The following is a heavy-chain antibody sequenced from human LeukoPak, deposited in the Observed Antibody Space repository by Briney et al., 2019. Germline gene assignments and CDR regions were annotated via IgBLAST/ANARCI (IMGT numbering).Heavy chain of an antibody. J-gene: IGHJ4*02. V-gene: IGHV1-69*13. CDR3: ARGGWTASWNYFN. Sequence: GASVKVSCKVSGYTLTELSMHWVRQAPGQGLEWMGGIIPIFGTANYAQKFQGRVTITADESTSTAYMELSSLRSEDTAVYYCARGGWTASWNYFNWGQGTLVTVSS. CDR2: IIPIFGTA. CDR1: GYTLTELS. D-gene: IGHD1-7*01.